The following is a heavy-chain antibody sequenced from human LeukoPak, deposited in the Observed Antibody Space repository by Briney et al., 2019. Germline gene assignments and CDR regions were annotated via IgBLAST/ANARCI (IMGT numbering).Heavy chain of an antibody. CDR3: ARLAS. Sequence: SETLSLTCAVYGGSFSGYYWSWIRQPPGKGLEWIGGINHSGSTNYNPSLKSRVTISVDTSKNQFSLKLSSVTAADTAVYYCARLASWGQGTLVTVSS. V-gene: IGHV4-34*01. CDR1: GGSFSGYY. J-gene: IGHJ5*02. CDR2: INHSGST.